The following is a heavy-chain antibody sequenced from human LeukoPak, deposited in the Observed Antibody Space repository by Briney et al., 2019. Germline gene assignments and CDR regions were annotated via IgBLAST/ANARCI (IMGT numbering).Heavy chain of an antibody. CDR3: ARYPRDSVGTTDY. CDR2: ISSSGSTI. V-gene: IGHV3-11*01. D-gene: IGHD5-12*01. J-gene: IGHJ4*02. CDR1: GFTFSDYY. Sequence: GGSLRLSCAASGFTFSDYYMSWIRQAPGKGLEWVSYISSSGSTIYYADSVKGRFTISRDNAKDSLYLQMNSLRAEDTAVYYCARYPRDSVGTTDYWGQGTLVTVSS.